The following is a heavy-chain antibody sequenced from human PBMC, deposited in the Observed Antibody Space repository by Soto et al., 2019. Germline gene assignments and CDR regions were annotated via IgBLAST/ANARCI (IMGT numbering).Heavy chain of an antibody. J-gene: IGHJ6*02. V-gene: IGHV3-30*03. CDR1: GFTFSSYG. CDR3: ARDSSGYYYYYYGMDV. Sequence: QVQLVESGGGVVQPGRSLRLSCAASGFTFSSYGMHWVRQAPGKGLEWVAVISYDGSNKYYADSVKGRFTISRDNSKNTLYLKMNSLRAEETAVYYCARDSSGYYYYYYGMDVWGQGTTVTVSS. CDR2: ISYDGSNK. D-gene: IGHD3-22*01.